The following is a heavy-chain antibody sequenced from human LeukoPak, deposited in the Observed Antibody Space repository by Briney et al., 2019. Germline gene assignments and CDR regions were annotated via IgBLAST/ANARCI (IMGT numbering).Heavy chain of an antibody. V-gene: IGHV3-48*01. D-gene: IGHD6-19*01. CDR1: EFTFSSYS. CDR2: ITNSGNSK. J-gene: IGHJ4*02. CDR3: ARDGLSGVAGIKFDY. Sequence: GGSLRLSCAASEFTFSSYSMNWVRQAPGKGLEWVSYITNSGNSKSYADSVKGRFTISRDNTKNSLYLQMNGLRAEDTAVYYRARDGLSGVAGIKFDYWGQGTLVTVSS.